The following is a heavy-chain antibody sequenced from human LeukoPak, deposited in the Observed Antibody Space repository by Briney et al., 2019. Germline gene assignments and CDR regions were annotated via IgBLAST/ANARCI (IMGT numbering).Heavy chain of an antibody. D-gene: IGHD5-18*01. J-gene: IGHJ5*02. CDR3: ARALPHRRLMDTTMEQHWFDP. V-gene: IGHV1-46*01. CDR1: GYTFTSYY. Sequence: ASVKVSCKASGYTFTSYYMHWVRQAPGQGLEWMGMINPSGGSTNYAQKFQGRVTMTRDMSTSTVYMELSSLRSEDTAMYYCARALPHRRLMDTTMEQHWFDPWGQGTLVTVSS. CDR2: INPSGGST.